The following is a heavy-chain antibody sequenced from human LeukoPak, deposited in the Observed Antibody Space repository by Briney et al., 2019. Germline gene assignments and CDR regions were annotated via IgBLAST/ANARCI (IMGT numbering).Heavy chain of an antibody. J-gene: IGHJ4*02. CDR3: ARHDGGYCSGGSCYSPLDY. Sequence: SETLSLTCTVSGGSISSYYWGWTREPPGKGLEWIGSIYYSGSPYYNPSLKSRVTISVDTSKNHFSLKVSSVTAADTAVYYCARHDGGYCSGGSCYSPLDYWGQGTLVTVSS. V-gene: IGHV4-39*01. CDR2: IYYSGSP. D-gene: IGHD2-15*01. CDR1: GGSISSYY.